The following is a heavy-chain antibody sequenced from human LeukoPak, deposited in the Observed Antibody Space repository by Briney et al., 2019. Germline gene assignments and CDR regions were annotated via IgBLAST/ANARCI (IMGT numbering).Heavy chain of an antibody. Sequence: GGSLRLSCAASGFTFDDYAMHWVGQAPGKGLEGVSVIYSGGSTYYADSVKGRFTISRDNSKNTLYLQMNSLRAEDTAVYYCASGARPTYYYDSSDGAFDIWGQGTMVTVSS. CDR3: ASGARPTYYYDSSDGAFDI. V-gene: IGHV3-53*01. CDR1: GFTFDDYA. CDR2: IYSGGST. J-gene: IGHJ3*02. D-gene: IGHD3-22*01.